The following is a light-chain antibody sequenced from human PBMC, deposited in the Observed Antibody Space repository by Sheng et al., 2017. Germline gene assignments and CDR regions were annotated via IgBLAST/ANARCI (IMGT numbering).Light chain of an antibody. J-gene: IGKJ4*01. CDR3: QQSYSIPLT. CDR2: AAS. V-gene: IGKV1-39*01. CDR1: QGISSY. Sequence: DIQMTQSPSSLSASVGDRVTITCRASQGISSYLSWYQQKPGKGPNLLIYAASSLQSGVPSRFSGSGSGTDFTLTISSLHPEDFATYYCQQSYSIPLTFGGGTTVEIK.